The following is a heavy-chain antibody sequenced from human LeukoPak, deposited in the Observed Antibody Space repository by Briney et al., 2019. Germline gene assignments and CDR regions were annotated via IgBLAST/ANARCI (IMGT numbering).Heavy chain of an antibody. CDR3: GRGGNWYDY. Sequence: GGSLRLSCAASGFTFSTYSMNWVRQAPGKGLEWVSYISSSSNAIYYADSVKGRFTISRDNAKTSLYLQMNSLRAEDTAVYYCGRGGNWYDYWGQGTLVTVSS. V-gene: IGHV3-48*04. J-gene: IGHJ5*01. CDR2: ISSSSNAI. CDR1: GFTFSTYS.